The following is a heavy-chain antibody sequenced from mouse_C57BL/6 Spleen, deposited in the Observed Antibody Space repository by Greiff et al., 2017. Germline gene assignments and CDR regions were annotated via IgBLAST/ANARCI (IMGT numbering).Heavy chain of an antibody. Sequence: VQLQESGPELVKPGASVKISCKASGYAFSSSWMNWVKQRPGKGLEWIGRIYPGDGDTNYNGKFKGKATLTADKSSSTAYMQLSSLTSEDSAVYYCARFWDYQFAYWGQGTLVTVSA. CDR3: ARFWDYQFAY. J-gene: IGHJ3*01. CDR1: GYAFSSSW. CDR2: IYPGDGDT. D-gene: IGHD2-4*01. V-gene: IGHV1-82*01.